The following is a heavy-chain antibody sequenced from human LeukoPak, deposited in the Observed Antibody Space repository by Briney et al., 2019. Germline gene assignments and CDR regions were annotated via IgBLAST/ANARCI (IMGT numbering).Heavy chain of an antibody. CDR3: AREKTYYDYVWGSYRSYYLDY. CDR1: GFTFSSYW. V-gene: IGHV3-7*01. CDR2: IKQDGSEK. D-gene: IGHD3-16*02. J-gene: IGHJ4*02. Sequence: GGSLRLSXAASGFTFSSYWMSWVRQAPGKGLEWVANIKQDGSEKYYVDSVKGRFTISRDNAKNSLYLQMNSLRAEDTAVYYCAREKTYYDYVWGSYRSYYLDYWGQGTLVTVSS.